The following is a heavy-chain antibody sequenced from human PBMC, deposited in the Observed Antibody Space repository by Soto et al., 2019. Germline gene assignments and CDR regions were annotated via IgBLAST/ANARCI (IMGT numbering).Heavy chain of an antibody. CDR2: ISAYNGNT. J-gene: IGHJ4*02. CDR1: GYTFTSYG. V-gene: IGHV1-18*01. CDR3: ARGPMVRGVIITSRGLRFDY. D-gene: IGHD3-10*01. Sequence: QVQLVQSGAEVKKPGASVKVSCKASGYTFTSYGISWVRQAPGQGLEWMGWISAYNGNTNYAQKLQGRVTMTTDTSTSTAYMELRSLRADDTAVYYCARGPMVRGVIITSRGLRFDYWGQGTLVTVSS.